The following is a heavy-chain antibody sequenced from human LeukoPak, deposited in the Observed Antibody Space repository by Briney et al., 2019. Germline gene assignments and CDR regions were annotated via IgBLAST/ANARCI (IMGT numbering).Heavy chain of an antibody. CDR3: ARRVWWYYDSSGYPDS. V-gene: IGHV4-39*01. D-gene: IGHD3-22*01. CDR1: GGSISSSNYY. Sequence: SETLSLACAVSGGSISSSNYYWGWIRQPPGKGLEWIGSISYSARTYYNPSLKSRVTISVDTSKNQFSLKVGSVSASDTAVYYCARRVWWYYDSSGYPDSWGQGTLVTVSS. J-gene: IGHJ4*02. CDR2: ISYSART.